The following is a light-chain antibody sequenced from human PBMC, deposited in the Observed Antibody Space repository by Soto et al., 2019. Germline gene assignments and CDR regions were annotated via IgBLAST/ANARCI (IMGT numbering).Light chain of an antibody. CDR3: QQYYSSPYT. CDR1: RRVLSSHNENF. CDR2: WSS. V-gene: IGKV4-1*01. Sequence: DIVMTPSPHSLAVSLGERATINCKSSRRVLSSHNENFLAWYQQKPGQPPKLLISWSSTRESGVPDRFSGSGSGTDFALTISSLQAEDVAIYYCQQYYSSPYTFGQGTKLEIK. J-gene: IGKJ2*01.